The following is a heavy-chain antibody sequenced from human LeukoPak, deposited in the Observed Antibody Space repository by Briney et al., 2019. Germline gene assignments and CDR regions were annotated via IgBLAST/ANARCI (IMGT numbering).Heavy chain of an antibody. CDR3: ARDDGEGSTPD. Sequence: ASVRVSCKASGYTFTSYYMHWVRQAPGQGGEGMGVINPSGGSTSYAQKFQGRATMTTHTSTSTVYMELSSLRSEDTAVYYCARDDGEGSTPDWGQGTLVTVSS. D-gene: IGHD3-10*01. V-gene: IGHV1-46*01. CDR1: GYTFTSYY. J-gene: IGHJ4*02. CDR2: INPSGGST.